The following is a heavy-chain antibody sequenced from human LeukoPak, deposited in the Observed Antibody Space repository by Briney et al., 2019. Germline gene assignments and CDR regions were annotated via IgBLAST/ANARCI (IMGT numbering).Heavy chain of an antibody. CDR2: IYYSGST. CDR1: GGSISSYY. V-gene: IGHV4-59*01. CDR3: ARVMFIAAAGTCFWFDP. Sequence: PSETLSLTCTVSGGSISSYYWSWLRQPPGKGLEGIGYIYYSGSTNYNPSLNSRVTISVATSKNQFSLKLSSVTAADTAVYYCARVMFIAAAGTCFWFDPWGQGTLVTVSS. J-gene: IGHJ5*02. D-gene: IGHD6-13*01.